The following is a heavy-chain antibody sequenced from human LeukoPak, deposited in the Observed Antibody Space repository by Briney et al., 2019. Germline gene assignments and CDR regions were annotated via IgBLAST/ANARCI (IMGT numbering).Heavy chain of an antibody. Sequence: GESLKISCKGSGYSFTSYWIGWVRQMPGKGLEWMGIISPSFQGQVTISADKSTSTAYLQWSSLKASDTAMYYCARRIAGDLSDYWGEGTLVTVSS. CDR1: GYSFTSYW. CDR3: ARRIAGDLSDY. V-gene: IGHV5-51*01. D-gene: IGHD7-27*01. CDR2: I. J-gene: IGHJ4*02.